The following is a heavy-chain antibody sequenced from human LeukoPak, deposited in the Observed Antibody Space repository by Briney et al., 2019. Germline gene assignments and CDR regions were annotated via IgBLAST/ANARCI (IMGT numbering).Heavy chain of an antibody. CDR2: INPNSGGT. V-gene: IGHV1-2*02. D-gene: IGHD4-17*01. CDR3: ARVTTVTTGNWFDP. Sequence: GASVKVSCKASGYTFTGYYMHWVRQAPGQGLEWMGWINPNSGGTNYAQKFQGRVTMTRDTSIGTAYMELSRLRSDDTAVYYCARVTTVTTGNWFDPWGQGTLVTVSS. J-gene: IGHJ5*02. CDR1: GYTFTGYY.